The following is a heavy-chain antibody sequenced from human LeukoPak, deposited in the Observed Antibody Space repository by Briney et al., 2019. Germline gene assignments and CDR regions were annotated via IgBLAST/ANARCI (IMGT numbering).Heavy chain of an antibody. CDR1: GGSFSGYY. J-gene: IGHJ3*02. Sequence: PSETLSLTCAVYGGSFSGYYWSWIRQPPGKGLEWIGEINHSGSTNYNPSLKSRVTISVDTSKNQFSLKLSSVTAADTAVYYCARPIKKGYSYGFAFDIWGQGTMVTASS. CDR2: INHSGST. CDR3: ARPIKKGYSYGFAFDI. V-gene: IGHV4-34*01. D-gene: IGHD5-18*01.